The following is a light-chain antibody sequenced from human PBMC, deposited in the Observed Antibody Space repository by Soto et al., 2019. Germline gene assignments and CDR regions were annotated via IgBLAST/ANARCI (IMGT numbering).Light chain of an antibody. V-gene: IGKV3-15*01. CDR2: DAS. CDR3: QHYNNWPPYT. Sequence: EIGMTQSPATLSLSPGERATLSCRASQSVNSDLAWYQQKPGQAPRLLIYDASTRAAGVPARFTGSGSETEFTLTISSLQSEDYAVYYCQHYNNWPPYTVGQGTKLEIK. CDR1: QSVNSD. J-gene: IGKJ2*01.